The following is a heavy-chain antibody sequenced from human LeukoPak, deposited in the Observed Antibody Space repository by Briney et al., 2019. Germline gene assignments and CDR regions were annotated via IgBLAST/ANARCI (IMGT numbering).Heavy chain of an antibody. Sequence: GGSLRLSCAASGFTFSSYSMNWVRQAPGKGLEWVSSISSSSPYIYYADSLRGRFTISRDNAKNSLYLQMSSLRAEDTAVYYCARGGIPAAMGWFDPWGQGTLVTVSS. CDR2: ISSSSPYI. V-gene: IGHV3-21*01. CDR3: ARGGIPAAMGWFDP. D-gene: IGHD2-2*01. J-gene: IGHJ5*02. CDR1: GFTFSSYS.